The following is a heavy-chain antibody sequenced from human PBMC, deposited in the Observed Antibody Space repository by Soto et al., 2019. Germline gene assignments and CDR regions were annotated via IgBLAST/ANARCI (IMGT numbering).Heavy chain of an antibody. D-gene: IGHD3-10*01. J-gene: IGHJ4*02. Sequence: QVHLVQSGAEVKKPGASVKVSCKASGYTFTVYFVHWVRQATGQGLEWMGWVDPNSGGTNYSQKFQGRVTMTRDTSISTAYMELSRLRSDDTAVYFCARASTYGESDYWGQGTLVTVSS. CDR2: VDPNSGGT. CDR3: ARASTYGESDY. V-gene: IGHV1-2*02. CDR1: GYTFTVYF.